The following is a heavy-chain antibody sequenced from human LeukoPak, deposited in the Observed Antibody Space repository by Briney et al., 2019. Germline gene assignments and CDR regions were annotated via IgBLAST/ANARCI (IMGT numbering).Heavy chain of an antibody. CDR3: ARRNTATVAGLDY. CDR2: MNPNSGNT. J-gene: IGHJ4*02. Sequence: ASVKVSCKASGYTFTTYDINWVRQATGQGLEWMGWMNPNSGNTGYAQKFQGRVTMTRNTSISTAFMELSGLRSVDTAVYFCARRNTATVAGLDYWGQGSLVTVSS. CDR1: GYTFTTYD. D-gene: IGHD5-18*01. V-gene: IGHV1-8*01.